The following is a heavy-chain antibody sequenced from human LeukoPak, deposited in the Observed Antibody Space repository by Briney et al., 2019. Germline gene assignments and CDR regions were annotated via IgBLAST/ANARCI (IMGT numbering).Heavy chain of an antibody. CDR3: ARDRGYSTPPFDY. CDR2: IWYDGSNK. J-gene: IGHJ4*02. D-gene: IGHD5-18*01. CDR1: GFTFSSYG. V-gene: IGHV3-33*01. Sequence: GGSLRLSCAASGFTFSSYGMHWVRQAPGKGLEGVAVIWYDGSNKYYADSVKGRFTISRDNSKNTLYLQMNSLRAEDTAVYYCARDRGYSTPPFDYWGQGTLVTVSS.